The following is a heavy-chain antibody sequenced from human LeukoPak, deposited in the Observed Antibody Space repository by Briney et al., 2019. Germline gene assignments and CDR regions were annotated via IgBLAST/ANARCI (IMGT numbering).Heavy chain of an antibody. J-gene: IGHJ5*02. CDR2: FYYSGNT. V-gene: IGHV4-39*01. CDR3: ARHWTGP. Sequence: SETLSLTCTVSGGSISSSSYYWGWIRQPPGKGLEWIGSFYYSGNTYYNPSLQSRVTISVDTSKNQFSLRLSSVTAAATAVYYCARHWTGPWGQGTLVTVSS. CDR1: GGSISSSSYY. D-gene: IGHD3/OR15-3a*01.